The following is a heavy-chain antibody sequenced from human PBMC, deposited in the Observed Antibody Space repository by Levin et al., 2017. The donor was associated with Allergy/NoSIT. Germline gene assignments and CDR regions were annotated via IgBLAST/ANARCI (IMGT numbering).Heavy chain of an antibody. CDR3: ARGRGYSAAFDI. D-gene: IGHD2-15*01. CDR1: GGSISSGGYY. V-gene: IGHV4-31*03. J-gene: IGHJ3*02. CDR2: IYYSGST. Sequence: SETLSLTCTVSGGSISSGGYYWSWIRQHPGKGLEWIGYIYYSGSTYYNPSLKSRVTISVDTSKNQFSLKLSSVTAADTAVYYCARGRGYSAAFDIWGQGTMVTVSS.